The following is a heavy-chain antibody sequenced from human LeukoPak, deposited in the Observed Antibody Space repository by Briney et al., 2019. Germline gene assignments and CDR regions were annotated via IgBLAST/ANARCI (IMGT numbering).Heavy chain of an antibody. CDR3: ARPTEYSGYGI. CDR1: GGSISSYY. V-gene: IGHV4-59*08. CDR2: IYYSGST. J-gene: IGHJ3*02. Sequence: PSETLSLTCTVSGGSISSYYWSWIRQPPGKGLEWIGYIYYSGSTNYNPSLKSRVTISVDTSKNQFSLNLSSVTAADTAVYYCARPTEYSGYGIWGQGTVVTVSS. D-gene: IGHD5-12*01.